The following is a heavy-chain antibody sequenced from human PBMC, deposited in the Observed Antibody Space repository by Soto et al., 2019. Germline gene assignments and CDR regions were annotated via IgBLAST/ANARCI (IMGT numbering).Heavy chain of an antibody. D-gene: IGHD2-15*01. V-gene: IGHV3-23*01. Sequence: EVQLLESGGGLVQPGGSLSLSCAASGFTFSNYAMTWVRQAPGQGLEWVSTISGSGGNTWYADSVKGRFTISRDNSKNTLYLQMNSLRAEDTAVYYCAKGGSAYCSGGSCYHPFDYWGQGTLATVSS. CDR3: AKGGSAYCSGGSCYHPFDY. CDR1: GFTFSNYA. J-gene: IGHJ4*02. CDR2: ISGSGGNT.